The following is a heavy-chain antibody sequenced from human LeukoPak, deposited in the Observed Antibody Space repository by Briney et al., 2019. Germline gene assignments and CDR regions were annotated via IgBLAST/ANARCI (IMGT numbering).Heavy chain of an antibody. CDR3: SAGRYDFWSDYYRGGYFDY. J-gene: IGHJ4*02. CDR2: INPNSGGT. CDR1: GYTFTGYY. V-gene: IGHV1-2*02. Sequence: ASVKVSCKASGYTFTGYYMHWVRQAPGQGLEWMEWINPNSGGTNYAQKFQGRVTMTRDTSISTAYMELSRLRSDDTAVYYCSAGRYDFWSDYYRGGYFDYWGQGTLVTVSS. D-gene: IGHD3-3*01.